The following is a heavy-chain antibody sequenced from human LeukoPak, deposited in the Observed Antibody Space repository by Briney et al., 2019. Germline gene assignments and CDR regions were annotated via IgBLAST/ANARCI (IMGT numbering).Heavy chain of an antibody. J-gene: IGHJ6*02. CDR1: GFTFSSYA. CDR2: ISYDGSNK. CDR3: ARVDGDLPPVGSYYYGMDV. D-gene: IGHD4-17*01. V-gene: IGHV3-30*04. Sequence: PGGSLRLSCAASGFTFSSYAMHWVRQAPGKGLEWVAVISYDGSNKYYADSVKGRFTISRDNSKNTLYLQMNSLRAEDTAVYYCARVDGDLPPVGSYYYGMDVWGQGTTVTVSS.